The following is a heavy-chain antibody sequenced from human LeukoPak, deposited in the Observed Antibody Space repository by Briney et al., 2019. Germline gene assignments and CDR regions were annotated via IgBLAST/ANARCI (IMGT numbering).Heavy chain of an antibody. CDR3: ARDDGIFHYMDV. Sequence: PSETLSLTCTVSGGSISSYYWSWIRQPPGKGLEWIGYIYYSGSTNYNPSLKSRVTISVDTSKNQFSLKLSSVTAADTAVYYCARDDGIFHYMDVWGKGITVTVSS. V-gene: IGHV4-59*01. CDR2: IYYSGST. CDR1: GGSISSYY. J-gene: IGHJ6*03. D-gene: IGHD2-15*01.